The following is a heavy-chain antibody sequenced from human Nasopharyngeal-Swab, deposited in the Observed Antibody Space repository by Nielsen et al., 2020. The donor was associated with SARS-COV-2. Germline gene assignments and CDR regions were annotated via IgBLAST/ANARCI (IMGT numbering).Heavy chain of an antibody. J-gene: IGHJ3*02. D-gene: IGHD4-23*01. V-gene: IGHV3-30-3*01. Sequence: WIRQPPGQGLEWVAVISYDGSNKYYAAPVKGRFTIARDNSKNMPYLQMNSLRAEDTAVYYCASPKTFHCGNNGVDRSFDIWGQGTMVTVSS. CDR3: ASPKTFHCGNNGVDRSFDI. CDR2: ISYDGSNK.